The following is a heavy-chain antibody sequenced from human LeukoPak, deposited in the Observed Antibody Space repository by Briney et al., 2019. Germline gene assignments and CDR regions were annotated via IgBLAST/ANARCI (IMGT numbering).Heavy chain of an antibody. CDR1: GFPFSSYW. J-gene: IGHJ4*02. Sequence: GGSLRLSCAVSGFPFSSYWMDWVRQAPGKGPVWVSRINTAGTSTDYADSVKGRFTISRDNAKNTLYLQMNSLTAEDTAIYYCARDASLYYVDHWGQGILVTVSS. CDR2: INTAGTST. CDR3: ARDASLYYVDH. V-gene: IGHV3-74*01.